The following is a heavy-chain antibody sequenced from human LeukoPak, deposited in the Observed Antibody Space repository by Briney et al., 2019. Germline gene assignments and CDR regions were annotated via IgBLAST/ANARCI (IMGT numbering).Heavy chain of an antibody. CDR1: GFTFSSYW. J-gene: IGHJ4*02. D-gene: IGHD3-10*01. Sequence: GGSLRLSCAASGFTFSSYWMDWVRQAPGKGLVWVSRINSDGSSTTYADSVKGRFTISRDNAKNTLYLQMNSLRGEDTAVYYCVREKYYFGSSDYWGQGTLVTVSS. CDR3: VREKYYFGSSDY. CDR2: INSDGSST. V-gene: IGHV3-74*01.